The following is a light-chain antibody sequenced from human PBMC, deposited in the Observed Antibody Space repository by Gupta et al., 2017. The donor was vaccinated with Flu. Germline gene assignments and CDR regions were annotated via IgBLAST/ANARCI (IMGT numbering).Light chain of an antibody. J-gene: IGLJ2*01. Sequence: QSALTQPASVSAPPGQSITISCTGTSSDVGAYNSVSWYQQHPGKAPKLMIYEDTNRPSGVSDRFSGSKSGNTASLTISGLQAEDEADYYCNSYTTSSTVVFGGGTKLTVL. CDR2: EDT. CDR3: NSYTTSSTVV. V-gene: IGLV2-14*01. CDR1: SSDVGAYNS.